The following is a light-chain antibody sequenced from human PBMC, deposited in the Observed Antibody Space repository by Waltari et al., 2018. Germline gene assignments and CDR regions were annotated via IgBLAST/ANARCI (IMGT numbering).Light chain of an antibody. CDR1: QSVRSDQ. CDR3: QQYGGTALCN. CDR2: AGS. Sequence: VLTQSPGPLSLSPGESATLSCRASQSVRSDQLAWYLQTPARAPRLHIYAGSSRAIGIPDRFSGGGAGKDFALTSSRLEPEDFAVYYCQQYGGTALCNFGQGTKLKIK. V-gene: IGKV3-20*01. J-gene: IGKJ2*04.